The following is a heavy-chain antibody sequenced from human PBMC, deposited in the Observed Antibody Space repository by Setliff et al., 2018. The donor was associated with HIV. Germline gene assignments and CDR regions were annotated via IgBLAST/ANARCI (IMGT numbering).Heavy chain of an antibody. CDR2: VYYSGST. CDR1: GYSITSDYY. V-gene: IGHV4-38-2*01. D-gene: IGHD5-18*01. J-gene: IGHJ4*02. Sequence: PSETLSLTCAISGYSITSDYYWAWIRQPPGKGLEWIGTVYYSGSTYYSPSLKSRVTISVDTSKDHFSLGLTSVTAADTAVYYCARLDTVMSHFDNWGQGTLVNVSS. CDR3: ARLDTVMSHFDN.